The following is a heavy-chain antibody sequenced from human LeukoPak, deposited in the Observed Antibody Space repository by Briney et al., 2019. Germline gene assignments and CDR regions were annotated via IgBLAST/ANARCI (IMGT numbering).Heavy chain of an antibody. CDR2: INHSGST. V-gene: IGHV4-34*01. D-gene: IGHD3-10*01. Sequence: SETLSLTCAVYGGSFSGYYWSWIRQPPGKGLEWIGEINHSGSTNYNPSLKSRVTISVDTSKNQFSLKLSSVTAADTAVYYCARAFFTMVRGVIPYYYGMDVWGQGTTVTVSS. CDR1: GGSFSGYY. J-gene: IGHJ6*02. CDR3: ARAFFTMVRGVIPYYYGMDV.